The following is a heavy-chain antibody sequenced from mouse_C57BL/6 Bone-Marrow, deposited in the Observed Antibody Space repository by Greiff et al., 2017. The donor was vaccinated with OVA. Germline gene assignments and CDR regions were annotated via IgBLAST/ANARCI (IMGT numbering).Heavy chain of an antibody. Sequence: VQLKESGSELRSPGSSVKLSCKDFDSEVFPIAYMSWVRQKPGHGFEWIGGILPSIGRTIYGEKFEDKATLDADTLSNTAYLELNSLTSEDSAIYYCARRYGSSYNWYFDVWGTGTTVTVSS. CDR2: ILPSIGRT. J-gene: IGHJ1*03. D-gene: IGHD1-1*01. V-gene: IGHV15-2*01. CDR3: ARRYGSSYNWYFDV. CDR1: DSEVFPIAY.